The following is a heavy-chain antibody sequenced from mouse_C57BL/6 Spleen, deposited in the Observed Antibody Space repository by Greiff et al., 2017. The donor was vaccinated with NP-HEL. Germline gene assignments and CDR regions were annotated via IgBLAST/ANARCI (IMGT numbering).Heavy chain of an antibody. V-gene: IGHV1-54*01. D-gene: IGHD2-4*01. Sequence: QVQLQQSGAELVRPGTSVKVSCKASGYAFTNYLIEWVKQRPGQGLEWIGVINPGSGGTNYNEKFKGKATLTADKSSSTAYMQLSSLTSEDSAVYFCARKGTKGNDYDGFAYWGQGTLVTVSA. CDR3: ARKGTKGNDYDGFAY. J-gene: IGHJ3*01. CDR1: GYAFTNYL. CDR2: INPGSGGT.